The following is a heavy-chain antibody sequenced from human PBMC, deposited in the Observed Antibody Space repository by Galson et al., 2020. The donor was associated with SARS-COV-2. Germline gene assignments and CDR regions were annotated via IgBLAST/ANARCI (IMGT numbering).Heavy chain of an antibody. CDR2: FDPEDGET. Sequence: ASVTVSCKVSGYTLTELSMHWVRQAPGKGLEWMGGFDPEDGETIYAQKFQGRVTMTEDTSTDTAYMELSSLRSEDTAVYYCATAPGIAAAGTWWFDPWGQGTLVTVSS. J-gene: IGHJ5*02. V-gene: IGHV1-24*01. D-gene: IGHD6-13*01. CDR3: ATAPGIAAAGTWWFDP. CDR1: GYTLTELS.